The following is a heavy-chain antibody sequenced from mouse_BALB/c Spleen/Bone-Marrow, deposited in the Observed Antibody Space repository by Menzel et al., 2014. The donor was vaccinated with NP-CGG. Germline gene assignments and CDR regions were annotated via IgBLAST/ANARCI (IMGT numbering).Heavy chain of an antibody. J-gene: IGHJ2*01. CDR1: GYTFSEYT. V-gene: IGHV1-18*01. Sequence: EVQLQQSGPELVKPGASVKISCKTSGYTFSEYTMHWVKQSHGKSLEWIGGINPISGGATYNRKFEDKATLTLDKSSTTAYMDLRSLTSEDSAVYYCARARRFDFWGQGTTLTVSS. CDR3: ARARRFDF. CDR2: INPISGGA.